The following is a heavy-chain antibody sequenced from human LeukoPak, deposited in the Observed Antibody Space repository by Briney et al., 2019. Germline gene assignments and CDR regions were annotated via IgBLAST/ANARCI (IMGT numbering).Heavy chain of an antibody. Sequence: SVKVSCKASGGTFSSYAISWVRRATGQGLEWMGGIIPIFGTATYAQKFKGRVTITADESTSTASMELSSLRSEDTAVYYCARVSDSYYYYMDVWGKGTTVTVSS. CDR1: GGTFSSYA. CDR2: IIPIFGTA. J-gene: IGHJ6*03. D-gene: IGHD3-22*01. V-gene: IGHV1-69*01. CDR3: ARVSDSYYYYMDV.